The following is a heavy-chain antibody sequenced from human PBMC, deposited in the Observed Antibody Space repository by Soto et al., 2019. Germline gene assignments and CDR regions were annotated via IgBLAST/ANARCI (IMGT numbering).Heavy chain of an antibody. CDR1: GFTFSSYG. J-gene: IGHJ4*02. Sequence: QVQLVESGGGVVQPGRSLRLSCAASGFTFSSYGMHWVRQAPGKGLEWVAVIWYDGSNKYYADSVKGRFTISRDNSKNTRDLQMNSLRAEDTAVYYCARWGIAAGDYWGQGTLGTVSS. CDR2: IWYDGSNK. V-gene: IGHV3-33*01. D-gene: IGHD6-13*01. CDR3: ARWGIAAGDY.